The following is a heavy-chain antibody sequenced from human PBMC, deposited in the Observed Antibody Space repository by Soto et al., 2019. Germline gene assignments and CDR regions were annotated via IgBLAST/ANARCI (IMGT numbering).Heavy chain of an antibody. CDR2: ISGSGGST. V-gene: IGHV3-23*01. D-gene: IGHD6-13*01. Sequence: GSLRLSCAASGFTFSSYAMSWVRQAPGKGLEWVSAISGSGGSTYYADSVRGRFTISRDNSKNTLYLQMNSLRAEDTAVYYCAKVGSSSWYYYYYMDVWGKGTTVTVSS. CDR3: AKVGSSSWYYYYYMDV. J-gene: IGHJ6*03. CDR1: GFTFSSYA.